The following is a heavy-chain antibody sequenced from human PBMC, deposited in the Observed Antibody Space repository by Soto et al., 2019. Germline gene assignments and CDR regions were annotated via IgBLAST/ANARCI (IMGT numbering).Heavy chain of an antibody. CDR1: GFTFSSYA. J-gene: IGHJ6*02. D-gene: IGHD6-13*01. V-gene: IGHV3-64D*08. CDR3: GGRKPIAPNYYYYYGMDV. Sequence: GGSLRLSCSASGFTFSSYAMHWVRQAPGKGLEYVSAISSNGGSTYYADSVKGRFTISRDNSKNTLYLQMSSLRAEDTAVYYCGGRKPIAPNYYYYYGMDVWGQGTTVTVSS. CDR2: ISSNGGST.